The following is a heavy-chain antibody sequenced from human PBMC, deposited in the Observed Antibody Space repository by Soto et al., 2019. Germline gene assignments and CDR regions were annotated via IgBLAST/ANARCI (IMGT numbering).Heavy chain of an antibody. V-gene: IGHV1-2*02. CDR1: GYTFTGYY. D-gene: IGHD2-15*01. CDR3: ARRLGYCSGGSCYTLDP. Sequence: ASVKVSCKASGYTFTGYYMHWVRQAPGQGLEWMGWINPNSGGTNYAQKFQGRVTMTRDTSISTAYMELSRLRSDDTAVYYCARRLGYCSGGSCYTLDPWGQGTLVTVSS. CDR2: INPNSGGT. J-gene: IGHJ5*02.